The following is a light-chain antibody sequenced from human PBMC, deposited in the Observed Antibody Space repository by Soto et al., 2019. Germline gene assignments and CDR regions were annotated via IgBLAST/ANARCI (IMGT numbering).Light chain of an antibody. CDR2: EVD. V-gene: IGLV2-23*02. CDR1: SNDVGTYNL. J-gene: IGLJ3*02. Sequence: QSVLTQPASVSGSPGQSITISCTGTSNDVGTYNLVSWYQQHPGKAPKVMIYEVDKRPSGVSNRFSGSKSGNTASLTISGLQAEDEADYYCCSYVGSSTGVFGGGTKLTVL. CDR3: CSYVGSSTGV.